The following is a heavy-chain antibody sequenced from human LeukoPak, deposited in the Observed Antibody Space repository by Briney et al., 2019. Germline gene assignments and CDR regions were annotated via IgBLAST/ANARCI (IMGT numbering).Heavy chain of an antibody. J-gene: IGHJ4*02. Sequence: SETLSLTCAVYGGSFSGYYWSWIRQPPGKGLEWIGEINHSGSTNYNPSLRSRVTISVDTSKNQFSLKLSSVTAADTAVYYCARGRITMVRGVKVYYFDYWGRGTLVTVSS. CDR2: INHSGST. CDR1: GGSFSGYY. V-gene: IGHV4-34*01. D-gene: IGHD3-10*01. CDR3: ARGRITMVRGVKVYYFDY.